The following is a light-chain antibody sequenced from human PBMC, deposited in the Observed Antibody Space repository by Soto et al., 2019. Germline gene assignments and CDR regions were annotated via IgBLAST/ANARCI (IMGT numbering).Light chain of an antibody. Sequence: DIQITQSPSTLSASVGDRVTITCRASQSISNWLAWYQQKPGKAPKLLIYKASTLESGVPSRFSRSGSGTEFTLTISSLQPDDFATYFCQQYNSYWYTFGQGTKLDIK. V-gene: IGKV1-5*03. CDR1: QSISNW. CDR2: KAS. J-gene: IGKJ2*01. CDR3: QQYNSYWYT.